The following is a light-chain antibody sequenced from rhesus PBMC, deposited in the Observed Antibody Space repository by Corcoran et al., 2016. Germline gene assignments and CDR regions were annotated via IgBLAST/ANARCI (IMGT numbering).Light chain of an antibody. CDR1: SSDIGHFNY. J-gene: IGLJ1*01. Sequence: QSAPIQSPSVSGSLGRSVTISCTGTSSDIGHFNYVSWYQHHPGRAPKVLIYEVTKRPPGVSDRFSGSKSGNTASLTISGLQAEDEADYFCSSYEASDTYIFGVGTRLTVL. V-gene: IGLV2-11*01. CDR2: EVT. CDR3: SSYEASDTYI.